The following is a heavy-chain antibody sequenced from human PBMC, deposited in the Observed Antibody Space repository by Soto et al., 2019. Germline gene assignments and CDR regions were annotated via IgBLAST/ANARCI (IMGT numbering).Heavy chain of an antibody. Sequence: VQLVESGGGVIQLGRSLRLSCIASGFLFDTYGMHWVRHTPGKGLEWVAIISCDGSHKEYADSVKGRFAISRDNSENTLYLQMNNLGVEDTALYYCATSASSDHWGQGTQVTVSS. D-gene: IGHD1-26*01. V-gene: IGHV3-30*03. CDR1: GFLFDTYG. CDR3: ATSASSDH. CDR2: ISCDGSHK. J-gene: IGHJ4*02.